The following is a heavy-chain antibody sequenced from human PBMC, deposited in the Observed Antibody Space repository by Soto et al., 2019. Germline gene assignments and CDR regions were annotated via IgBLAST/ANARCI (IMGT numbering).Heavy chain of an antibody. CDR1: GFAFSNYA. V-gene: IGHV3-23*01. D-gene: IGHD6-13*01. CDR2: ISTSIDAT. J-gene: IGHJ6*02. CDR3: AKDGRRYSSSWYYYYYGMDV. Sequence: GGSLRLSCAASGFAFSNYAMHLVRQAPGKGLEWVSSISTSIDATYYADSVKGRFTISRDNSKNTLYLQMNSLRAEDTAVYYCAKDGRRYSSSWYYYYYGMDVWGQGTTVTVSS.